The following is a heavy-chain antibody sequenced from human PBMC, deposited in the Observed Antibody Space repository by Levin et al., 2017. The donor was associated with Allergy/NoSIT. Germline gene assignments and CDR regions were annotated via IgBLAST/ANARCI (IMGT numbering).Heavy chain of an antibody. CDR3: TTDYLSITMVRGVIYPLDAFDI. CDR1: GFTFSNAW. CDR2: IKSKTDGGTT. J-gene: IGHJ3*02. D-gene: IGHD3-10*01. V-gene: IGHV3-15*01. Sequence: GGSLRLSCAASGFTFSNAWMSWVRQAPGKGLEWVGRIKSKTDGGTTDYAAPVKGRFTISRDDSKNTLYLQMNSLKTEDTAVYYCTTDYLSITMVRGVIYPLDAFDIWGQGTMVTVSS.